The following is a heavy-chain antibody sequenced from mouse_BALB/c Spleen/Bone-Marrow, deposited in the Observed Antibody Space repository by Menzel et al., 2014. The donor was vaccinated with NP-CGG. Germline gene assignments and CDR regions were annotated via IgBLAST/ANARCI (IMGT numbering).Heavy chain of an antibody. CDR2: INPSTTYS. D-gene: IGHD2-14*01. J-gene: IGHJ2*01. Sequence: QVQLQQSGAEPAKPGASVKMSCKASGYTFTSYWMHWVKQRPGQGLEWIGYINPSTTYSAYNQKFKDKATLTADKSSSTAYMQLSSLTSEDSAVYYCALNYRYDYFDYWGQGTTLTVSS. CDR1: GYTFTSYW. V-gene: IGHV1-7*01. CDR3: ALNYRYDYFDY.